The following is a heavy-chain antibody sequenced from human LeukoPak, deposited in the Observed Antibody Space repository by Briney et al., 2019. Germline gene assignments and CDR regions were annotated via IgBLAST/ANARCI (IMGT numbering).Heavy chain of an antibody. V-gene: IGHV3-33*01. CDR2: IWSDATNR. D-gene: IGHD4-11*01. Sequence: GRSLRLSCEASGFTFSHYAMHWVRQAPGKGLEWVAVIWSDATNRYYADSVKGRFTVYRDDSQKRVFLQMNSLRAEDTAVYYRARDAQRGFDYSNSLQYWGQGALVTVAS. J-gene: IGHJ4*02. CDR3: ARDAQRGFDYSNSLQY. CDR1: GFTFSHYA.